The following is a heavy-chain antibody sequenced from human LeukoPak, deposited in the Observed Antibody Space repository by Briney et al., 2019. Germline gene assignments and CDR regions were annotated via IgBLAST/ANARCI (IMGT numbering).Heavy chain of an antibody. CDR3: ARGHGVAAAGRYFQH. CDR1: GGSFSGYY. CDR2: INHSGST. V-gene: IGHV4-34*01. J-gene: IGHJ1*01. D-gene: IGHD6-13*01. Sequence: SETLSLTCAVYGGSFSGYYWSRIRQPPGKGLEWIGEINHSGSTNYNPSLKSRVTISVDTSKNQFSLKLSSVTAADTAVYYCARGHGVAAAGRYFQHWGQGTLVTVSS.